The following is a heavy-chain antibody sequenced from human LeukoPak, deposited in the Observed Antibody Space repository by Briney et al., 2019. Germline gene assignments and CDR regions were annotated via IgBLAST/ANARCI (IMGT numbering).Heavy chain of an antibody. CDR2: IIPILGIA. CDR3: ARDSGAMVTIDY. J-gene: IGHJ4*02. CDR1: GGTFSSYA. Sequence: ASVKVSCKASGGTFSSYAISWVRQAPGQGLEWMGRIIPILGIANYAQKFQGRVTITADKSTSTAYMELSSLRSEDTAVYYCARDSGAMVTIDYWGQGTLVTVSS. D-gene: IGHD5-18*01. V-gene: IGHV1-69*04.